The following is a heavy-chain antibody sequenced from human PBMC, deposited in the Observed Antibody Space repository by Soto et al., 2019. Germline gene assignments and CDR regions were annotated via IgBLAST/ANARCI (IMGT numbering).Heavy chain of an antibody. D-gene: IGHD6-19*01. Sequence: PGGSLRLSSAASGFTFSSYIMNWVRQAPVRGLEWVSSISSSSSYIYYADSVKGRFTISRDNAKNSLYLQMNSLRAEDTAVYYCGRHHGYSSGWYSLGNTYFDYWGDETLVTVSS. CDR3: GRHHGYSSGWYSLGNTYFDY. J-gene: IGHJ4*01. V-gene: IGHV3-21*01. CDR2: ISSSSSYI. CDR1: GFTFSSYI.